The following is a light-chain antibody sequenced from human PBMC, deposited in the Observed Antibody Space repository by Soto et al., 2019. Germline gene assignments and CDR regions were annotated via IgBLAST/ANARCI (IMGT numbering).Light chain of an antibody. J-gene: IGLJ1*01. CDR2: EVS. V-gene: IGLV2-23*02. CDR3: CSYADRIILYV. CDR1: TSDVGTYNL. Sequence: QSVLTQPASVSGSPGQSITISCTGTTSDVGTYNLVSWYQQHPGKAPKLMIYEVSKRPSGVSNRFSGSKSGNTASLTISGLQAEDEADYYCCSYADRIILYVFGTGTIVTVL.